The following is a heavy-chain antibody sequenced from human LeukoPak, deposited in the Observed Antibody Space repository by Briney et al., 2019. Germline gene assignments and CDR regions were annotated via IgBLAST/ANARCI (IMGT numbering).Heavy chain of an antibody. CDR2: IKQDGSEK. CDR3: ARQAYSSSWYFQH. CDR1: GFTFSSYW. D-gene: IGHD6-13*01. V-gene: IGHV3-7*01. Sequence: GGSLRLSCAASGFTFSSYWMSWVRQASGKGLEWVASIKQDGSEKYYVDSVKGRFTISRDNAKNSLYLQMNSLRAEDTAVYYCARQAYSSSWYFQHWGQGTLVTVSS. J-gene: IGHJ1*01.